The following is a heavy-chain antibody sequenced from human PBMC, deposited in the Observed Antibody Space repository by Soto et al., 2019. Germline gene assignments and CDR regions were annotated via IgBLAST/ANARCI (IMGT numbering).Heavy chain of an antibody. CDR3: ARAMGDGYNYVGWFDP. D-gene: IGHD5-12*01. CDR1: GGSISRYY. V-gene: IGHV4-59*13. CDR2: IYYSGST. J-gene: IGHJ5*02. Sequence: PSETLSLTCTDSGGSISRYYWSWIRQPPGKGLEWIGYIYYSGSTDYNPSLKSRVTISVDTSKNQFSLKLSSVTAADTAVYYCARAMGDGYNYVGWFDPWGQGTLVTVSS.